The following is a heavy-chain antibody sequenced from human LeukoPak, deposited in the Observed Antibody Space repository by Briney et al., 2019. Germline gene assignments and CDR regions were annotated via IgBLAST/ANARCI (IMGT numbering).Heavy chain of an antibody. CDR1: GFVFSTYA. CDR3: ARDLFSGAEMATFDY. V-gene: IGHV3-64*01. CDR2: ISGNGGYT. Sequence: GGSLRLPCAASGFVFSTYAMHWVRQAPGKGLEYVSGISGNGGYTDYANSVKGRFTISRDNFKNTLYLQMGSLRAEDMAVYYCARDLFSGAEMATFDYWGQGTLVTVSS. J-gene: IGHJ4*02. D-gene: IGHD5-24*01.